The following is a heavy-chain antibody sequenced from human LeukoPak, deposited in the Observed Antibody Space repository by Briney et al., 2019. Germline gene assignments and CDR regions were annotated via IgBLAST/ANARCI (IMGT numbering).Heavy chain of an antibody. D-gene: IGHD6-6*01. CDR3: ARDRSIAARHRRGYFDY. CDR1: GGSISSYY. J-gene: IGHJ4*02. V-gene: IGHV4-59*01. CDR2: IYYSGST. Sequence: SETLSLTCTVFGGSISSYYWSWIRQPPGKGLEWIGYIYYSGSTNYNPSLKSRVTISVDTSKNQFSLKLSSVTAADTAVYYCARDRSIAARHRRGYFDYWGQGTLVTVSS.